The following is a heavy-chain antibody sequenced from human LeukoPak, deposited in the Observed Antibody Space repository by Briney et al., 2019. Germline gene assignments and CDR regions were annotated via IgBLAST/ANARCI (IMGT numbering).Heavy chain of an antibody. CDR2: IIPIFGTA. CDR1: GGTFSSYA. D-gene: IGHD3-22*01. Sequence: SVKVSCKASGGTFSSYAISWVRQAPGQGLEWMGGIIPIFGTANYAQKFQGRVTITTDESTSTAYMELSSLRSEDTAVYYCARDLPHYYDSSGEGAFDIWGQGTMVTVSS. J-gene: IGHJ3*02. V-gene: IGHV1-69*05. CDR3: ARDLPHYYDSSGEGAFDI.